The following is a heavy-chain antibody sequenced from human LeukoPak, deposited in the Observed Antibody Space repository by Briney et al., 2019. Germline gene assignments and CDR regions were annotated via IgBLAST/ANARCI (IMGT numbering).Heavy chain of an antibody. CDR2: IRYDGSNK. CDR1: GFTFSSYG. Sequence: GRSLRLSCAASGFTFSSYGMHWVRQAPGKGLEWVAVIRYDGSNKYYADSVKGRFTISRDNSKNTLYLQMNSLRAEDTAVYYCARAPYYYDSSSYYHFDYWGQGTLVTVSS. CDR3: ARAPYYYDSSSYYHFDY. J-gene: IGHJ4*02. D-gene: IGHD3-22*01. V-gene: IGHV3-33*01.